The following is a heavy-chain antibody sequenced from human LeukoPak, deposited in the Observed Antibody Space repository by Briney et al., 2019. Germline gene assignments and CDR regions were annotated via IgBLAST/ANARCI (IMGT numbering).Heavy chain of an antibody. J-gene: IGHJ4*02. CDR1: VFTFSYVW. V-gene: IGHV3-15*01. CDR3: SEGLDY. CDR2: ITSTAHGGTT. Sequence: GGSLRLSCAASVFTFSYVWMSGVRQAPGKGLEWVGRITSTAHGGTTDYAAPVKGRFTISRDDSKDTLYLQMNSLKTEDTAVYFCSEGLDYWGQGTLVTVSS.